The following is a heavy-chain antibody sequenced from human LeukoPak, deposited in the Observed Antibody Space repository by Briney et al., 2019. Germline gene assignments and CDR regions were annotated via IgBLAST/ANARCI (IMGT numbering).Heavy chain of an antibody. CDR2: IWYDGSNK. J-gene: IGHJ5*02. CDR3: ARDLRSSGLDP. D-gene: IGHD6-19*01. CDR1: GFTFSNAW. V-gene: IGHV3-33*08. Sequence: PGGSLRLSCAASGFTFSNAWMTWVRQAPGKGLEWVAVIWYDGSNKYYADSVKGRFTISRDNSKNTLYLQMNSLRAEDTAVYYCARDLRSSGLDPWGQGTLVTVSS.